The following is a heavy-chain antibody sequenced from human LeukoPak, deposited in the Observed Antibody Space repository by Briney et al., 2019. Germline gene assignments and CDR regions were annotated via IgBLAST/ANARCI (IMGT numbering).Heavy chain of an antibody. Sequence: PSETLSLTCTVSGGSISTSSYYWGWVRQPPGKGLEWIGDINHSGSTNYNPSLKSRVTISVDTSKNQFSLKLSSVTAADTAVYYCAREYDYVWGSYRQRKYYFDYWGQGTLVTVSS. V-gene: IGHV4-39*07. J-gene: IGHJ4*02. CDR1: GGSISTSSYY. CDR3: AREYDYVWGSYRQRKYYFDY. CDR2: INHSGST. D-gene: IGHD3-16*02.